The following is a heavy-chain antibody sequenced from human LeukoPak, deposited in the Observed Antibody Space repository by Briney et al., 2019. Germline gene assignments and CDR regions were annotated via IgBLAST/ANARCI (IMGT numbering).Heavy chain of an antibody. V-gene: IGHV4-34*01. CDR3: ASRGYCSSTSCSIGVDY. Sequence: SETLSLTCAVYGGSFSGYYWSWIRQPPGKGLEWIGEINHSGSTNYNPSLKSRVTISVDTSKNQFSLKLSSVTAADTAVYYCASRGYCSSTSCSIGVDYWGQGTLVTVSS. J-gene: IGHJ4*02. CDR2: INHSGST. D-gene: IGHD2-2*01. CDR1: GGSFSGYY.